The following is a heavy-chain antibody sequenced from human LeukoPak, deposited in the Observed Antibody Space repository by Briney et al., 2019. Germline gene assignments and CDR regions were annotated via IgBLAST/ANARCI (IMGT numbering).Heavy chain of an antibody. CDR1: GFTFSTNS. CDR3: ARVLDYYGSGSYSKDSYYYYMDV. V-gene: IGHV3-21*01. J-gene: IGHJ6*03. Sequence: GGSLRLSCAASGFTFSTNSMNWVRQAPGKGLEGGSAISHTSSDIYYADSVRGGFTLSTDNAQHSLYLQMNSLRLEDTAVYYCARVLDYYGSGSYSKDSYYYYMDVWGKGTTVTVSS. CDR2: ISHTSSDI. D-gene: IGHD3-10*01.